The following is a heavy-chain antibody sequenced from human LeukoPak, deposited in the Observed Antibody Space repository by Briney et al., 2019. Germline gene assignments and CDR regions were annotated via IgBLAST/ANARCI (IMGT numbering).Heavy chain of an antibody. CDR1: GGSISIYY. D-gene: IGHD3-10*01. J-gene: IGHJ6*03. CDR3: ARESSGSYYTPQGYMDV. CDR2: IFTSGIT. V-gene: IGHV4-4*07. Sequence: SETLSLTCTVSGGSISIYYWNWIRQPAGKRLEWIGRIFTSGITNYNPSLKSRVTMSVDTSNNQFSLNLSSVTAADTAVYYCARESSGSYYTPQGYMDVWGKGTTVTVSS.